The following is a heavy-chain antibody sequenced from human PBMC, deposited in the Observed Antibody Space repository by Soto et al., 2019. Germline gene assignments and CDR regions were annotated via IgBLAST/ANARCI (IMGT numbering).Heavy chain of an antibody. Sequence: QVQLVESGGGVVQPGRSLRLSCAASGLTFSSYGMHWVRQAPGKGLEWVAVISYDGSNKYYADSVKGRFTISRDNSKNTLYLQMNSLRAEDTAVYYCAKDGKQDGSDYWGQGTLVTVSS. CDR2: ISYDGSNK. CDR1: GLTFSSYG. V-gene: IGHV3-30*18. D-gene: IGHD1-26*01. CDR3: AKDGKQDGSDY. J-gene: IGHJ4*02.